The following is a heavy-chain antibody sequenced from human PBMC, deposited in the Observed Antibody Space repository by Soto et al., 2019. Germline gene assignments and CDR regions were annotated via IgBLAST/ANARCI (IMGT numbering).Heavy chain of an antibody. CDR2: IYDSGST. J-gene: IGHJ6*02. CDR1: GGSISNYY. D-gene: IGHD3-10*01. CDR3: ARGRISMFREVIKYNMDV. V-gene: IGHV4-59*01. Sequence: QVQLQESGPGLVKPSETLSLTCTVSGGSISNYYWSWIRQPPGKGLEWIGYIYDSGSTNSKPSLQNRVTISVDTSKNQSSLKLSAVTAADTAIYYCARGRISMFREVIKYNMDVWGQGTTVIVSS.